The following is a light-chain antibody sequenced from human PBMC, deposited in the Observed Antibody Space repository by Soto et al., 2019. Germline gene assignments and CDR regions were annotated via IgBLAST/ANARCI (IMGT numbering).Light chain of an antibody. V-gene: IGKV3-20*01. CDR1: QSVSSSY. CDR2: GAS. Sequence: IVLTPSPCTLSLTPGERASLSCRASQSVSSSYLAWYQQKPGQAPRLLIYGASSRATGIPDRFSGSGSGTDFTLTISRLEPEDFAVYYCQQYYDWPITFGQGARLEIK. CDR3: QQYYDWPIT. J-gene: IGKJ5*01.